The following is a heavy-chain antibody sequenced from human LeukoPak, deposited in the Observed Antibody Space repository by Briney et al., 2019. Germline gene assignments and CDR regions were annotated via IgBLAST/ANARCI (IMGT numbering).Heavy chain of an antibody. CDR2: IIPIFGTA. CDR3: AGGYSGYDPQPPDY. CDR1: GYTFTSNY. J-gene: IGHJ4*02. V-gene: IGHV1-69*13. Sequence: AASVKVSCKAFGYTFTSNYMHWVRQAPGQGLEWMGGIIPIFGTANYAQKFQGRVTITADESTSTAYMELSSLRSEDTAVYYCAGGYSGYDPQPPDYWGQGTLVTVSS. D-gene: IGHD5-12*01.